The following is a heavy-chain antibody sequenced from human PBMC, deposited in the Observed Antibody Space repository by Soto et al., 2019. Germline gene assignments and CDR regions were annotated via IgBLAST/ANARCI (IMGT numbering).Heavy chain of an antibody. CDR2: ISSDGSDK. J-gene: IGHJ4*02. CDR3: VKGSEVARQELDY. CDR1: GFSFSICA. D-gene: IGHD2-15*01. Sequence: QVQLVESGGGVVQPGRSLRLSCAASGFSFSICAMHWVRQAPGKGLEWVAAISSDGSDKYYSESVKGRFTISRDNSKNTLFLQMNSLRVEDTAVYYCVKGSEVARQELDYWGQGTLVTVSS. V-gene: IGHV3-30*18.